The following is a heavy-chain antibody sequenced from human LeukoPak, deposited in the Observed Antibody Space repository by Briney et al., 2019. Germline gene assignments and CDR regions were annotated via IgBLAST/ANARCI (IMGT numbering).Heavy chain of an antibody. Sequence: GGSLRLSCAASGFPFSSYEMNWVRQAPGKGLEWVSYISSSGSAIYYADSVKGRFTISRDNAKNSLYLQMNSLRAEDTAVYYCATWGIAVAGTFDYWGQGTLVTVST. CDR3: ATWGIAVAGTFDY. CDR2: ISSSGSAI. CDR1: GFPFSSYE. D-gene: IGHD6-19*01. V-gene: IGHV3-48*03. J-gene: IGHJ4*02.